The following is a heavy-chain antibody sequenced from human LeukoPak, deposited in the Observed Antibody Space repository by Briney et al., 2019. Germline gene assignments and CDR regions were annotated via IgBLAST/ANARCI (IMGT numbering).Heavy chain of an antibody. CDR2: IYFSGST. CDR1: GGSFSSSSYT. CDR3: ARTNSGYDIKYYYYYYMDV. D-gene: IGHD5-12*01. Sequence: PSETLSLTCTVSGGSFSSSSYTWDWIRQPPGKGLEWIGSIYFSGSTYYNPSLKSRVTISLDTSKNQFSLKLSSVTAADTAVYYCARTNSGYDIKYYYYYYMDVWGKGTTVTVSS. J-gene: IGHJ6*03. V-gene: IGHV4-39*07.